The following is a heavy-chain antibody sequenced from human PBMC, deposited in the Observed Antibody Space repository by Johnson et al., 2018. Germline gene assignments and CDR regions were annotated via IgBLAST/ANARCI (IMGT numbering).Heavy chain of an antibody. CDR1: GGSFSGYY. J-gene: IGHJ3*02. D-gene: IGHD2-21*02. V-gene: IGHV4-34*01. CDR3: ATAPRRHIVVVTASRAFDI. CDR2: INHSGST. Sequence: QVQLQQGGAGQLKPSETLSLTCAVYGGSFSGYYWSGIRQPPGKGLEWLGEINHSGSTNYNPSLKSPVTLSVDTSKNQFSPKLSSVTAADTAVYFCATAPRRHIVVVTASRAFDIWGQGTMVTVSS.